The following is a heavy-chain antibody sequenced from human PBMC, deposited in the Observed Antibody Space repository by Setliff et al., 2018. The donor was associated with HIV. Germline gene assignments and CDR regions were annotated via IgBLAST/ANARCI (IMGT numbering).Heavy chain of an antibody. CDR3: AGRRGIEFYFDI. V-gene: IGHV4-34*01. Sequence: PSETLSLTCAVYGQPISGYYWSWIRQTPGKGLEWIGEINHGGDTNYNPSLKSRVTISVGSSYNHFSLKLSSVTAADTGVYYCAGRRGIEFYFDIWGQGTPVTVSS. D-gene: IGHD3-10*01. J-gene: IGHJ4*02. CDR1: GQPISGYY. CDR2: INHGGDT.